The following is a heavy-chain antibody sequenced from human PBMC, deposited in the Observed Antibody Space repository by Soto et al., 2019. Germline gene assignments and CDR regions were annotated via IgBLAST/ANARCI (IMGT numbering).Heavy chain of an antibody. J-gene: IGHJ4*02. V-gene: IGHV1-18*04. D-gene: IGHD6-13*01. CDR1: GYTFTSYG. CDR2: ISAYNGNT. Sequence: GASVKVSCKASGYTFTSYGISWVRQAPGQGLEWMGWISAYNGNTNYAQKLQGRVTMTTDTSTSTAYMELRSLRSDDTAVYYCARGSVGIAAADTNPFDYRGQGTLVTVSS. CDR3: ARGSVGIAAADTNPFDY.